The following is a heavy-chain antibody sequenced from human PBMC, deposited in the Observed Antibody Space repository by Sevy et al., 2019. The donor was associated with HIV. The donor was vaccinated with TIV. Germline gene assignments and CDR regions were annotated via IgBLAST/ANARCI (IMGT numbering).Heavy chain of an antibody. CDR1: GFTFSSYA. CDR3: ARKGENRITLGGVIVIEGGGYAFDI. CDR2: ISYDGSNK. V-gene: IGHV3-30-3*01. Sequence: GGSLRLSCAASGFTFSSYAMHWVRQAPGKGLEWVAVISYDGSNKYYADSVKGRFTISRDNSKNTLYLQMNSLRAEDTAVYYCARKGENRITLGGVIVIEGGGYAFDIWGQGTMVTVSS. D-gene: IGHD3-16*02. J-gene: IGHJ3*02.